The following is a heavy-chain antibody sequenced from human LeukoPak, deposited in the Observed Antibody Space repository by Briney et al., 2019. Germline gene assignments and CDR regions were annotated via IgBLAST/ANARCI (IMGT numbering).Heavy chain of an antibody. CDR3: ARSLAGHAFDI. Sequence: ASVKVSCKAFGYSFTDYYMHWVRQAPGQGLEWMGWINPNSGGTNYAQKFQGRVTMTRDTSISTAYMELSRLRSDDTAVYYCARSLAGHAFDIWGQGTMVTVSS. CDR2: INPNSGGT. V-gene: IGHV1-2*02. J-gene: IGHJ3*02. CDR1: GYSFTDYY.